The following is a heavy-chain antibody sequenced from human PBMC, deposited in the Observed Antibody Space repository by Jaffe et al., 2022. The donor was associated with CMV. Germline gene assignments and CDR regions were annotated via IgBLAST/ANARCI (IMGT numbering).Heavy chain of an antibody. Sequence: EVQLVQSGAEVKKPGESLRISCKGSGYSFTSYWISWVRQMPGKGLEWMGRIDPSDSYTNYSPSFQGHVTISADKSISTAYLQWSSLKASDTAMYYCARHNSDKHIVVVPAGPHWFDPWGQGTLVTVSS. CDR3: ARHNSDKHIVVVPAGPHWFDP. D-gene: IGHD2-2*01. CDR1: GYSFTSYW. CDR2: IDPSDSYT. V-gene: IGHV5-10-1*03. J-gene: IGHJ5*02.